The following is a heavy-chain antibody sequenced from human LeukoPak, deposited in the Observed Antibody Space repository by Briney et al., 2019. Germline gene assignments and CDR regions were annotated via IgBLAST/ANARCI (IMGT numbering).Heavy chain of an antibody. D-gene: IGHD5-24*01. CDR3: AKGGDGYLRYFDY. Sequence: PGGSLRLSCAVSGFTVSSNYMSWVRQAPGKGLEWVSAISGSGGSTYDADSVKGRFTISRDNSKNTLYLQMNSLRADDTAVYYCAKGGDGYLRYFDYWGQGTLVTVSS. J-gene: IGHJ4*02. CDR2: ISGSGGST. V-gene: IGHV3-23*01. CDR1: GFTVSSNY.